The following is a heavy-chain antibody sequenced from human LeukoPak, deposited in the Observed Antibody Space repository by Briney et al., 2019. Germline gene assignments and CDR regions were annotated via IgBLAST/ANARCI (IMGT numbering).Heavy chain of an antibody. CDR2: IIPIFGTA. V-gene: IGHV1-69*13. Sequence: VASVKVSCKASGGTFSSYAISWVRQAPGQGLEWVGGIIPIFGTANYAQKFQGRVTITADESTSTAYMELSSLRSEDTAVYYCARYCSSTSCPISDWGQGTLVTVSS. J-gene: IGHJ4*02. D-gene: IGHD2-2*01. CDR3: ARYCSSTSCPISD. CDR1: GGTFSSYA.